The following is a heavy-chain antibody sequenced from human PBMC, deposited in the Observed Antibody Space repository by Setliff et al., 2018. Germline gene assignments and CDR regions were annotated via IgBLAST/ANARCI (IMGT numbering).Heavy chain of an antibody. J-gene: IGHJ6*02. CDR2: INPNSGGT. V-gene: IGHV1-2*04. Sequence: RASVKVSCKASGYTFTGYYMHWVRQAPGQGLEWMGWINPNSGGTNYAQKFQGWVTMTRDTSISTAYMELSRLRSDDTAVYYCARGFETEWLFVGGMDVWGQGTTVTVSS. CDR1: GYTFTGYY. D-gene: IGHD3-3*01. CDR3: ARGFETEWLFVGGMDV.